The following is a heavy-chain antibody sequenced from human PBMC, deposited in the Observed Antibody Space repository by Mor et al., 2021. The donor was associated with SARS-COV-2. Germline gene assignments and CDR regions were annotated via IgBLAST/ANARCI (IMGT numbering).Heavy chain of an antibody. CDR3: TGYGLDY. V-gene: IGHV3-15*01. J-gene: IGHJ4*02. D-gene: IGHD5-18*01. Sequence: VARIKTKTGGETTDYTTPVKGRFAISRDDSENMLYLQMNSLKTEDTAVYYCTGYGLDYWGQGTLVTVSS. CDR2: IKTKTGGETT.